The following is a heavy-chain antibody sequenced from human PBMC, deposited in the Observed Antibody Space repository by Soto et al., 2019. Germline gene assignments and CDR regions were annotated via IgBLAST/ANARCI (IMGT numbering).Heavy chain of an antibody. CDR2: IYYSGSI. V-gene: IGHV4-59*12. CDR3: AREDDGGDRDYYGLDV. Sequence: SETLSLTCTVSGGSISSYYCSLIRQPPGKGLEWIGYIYYSGSIKYNPSFKSRLTIAVDTSKNQFSLQLTSVTAADTAVYFCAREDDGGDRDYYGLDVRGQGTTVTVSS. J-gene: IGHJ6*02. D-gene: IGHD2-21*02. CDR1: GGSISSYY.